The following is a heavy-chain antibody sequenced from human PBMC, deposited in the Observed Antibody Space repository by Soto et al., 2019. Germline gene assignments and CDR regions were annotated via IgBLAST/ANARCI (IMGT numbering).Heavy chain of an antibody. D-gene: IGHD4-17*01. CDR3: ARDPGDYHSDWYFDL. V-gene: IGHV4-31*03. CDR1: SGSISSGCYY. Sequence: QVQLQESGAGLVKPSQPLSLTCTVSSGSISSGCYYWSWIRQHPGKGLEWIGYIYYSGSTNYNPSLKSRVTISVDTSKNQCSLKLSSVTAADTAVYYCARDPGDYHSDWYFDLWGRGTLVTVSS. CDR2: IYYSGST. J-gene: IGHJ2*01.